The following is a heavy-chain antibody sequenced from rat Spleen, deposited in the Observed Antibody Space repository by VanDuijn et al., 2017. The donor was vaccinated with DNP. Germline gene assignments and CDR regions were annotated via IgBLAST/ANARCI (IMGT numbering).Heavy chain of an antibody. CDR3: VRGPDYGGHSDYFDY. CDR1: GFNFNDYW. V-gene: IGHV4-2*01. Sequence: EVKLVESGGGLVQPGRSLKLSCAASGFNFNDYWMGWVRQAPGKGLEWIGQINKHSSIINYIPSLKEKITISRDNAQNTLYLQMSKLGSEDTAIYYCVRGPDYGGHSDYFDYWGQGVMVTVSS. CDR2: INKHSSII. D-gene: IGHD1-11*01. J-gene: IGHJ2*01.